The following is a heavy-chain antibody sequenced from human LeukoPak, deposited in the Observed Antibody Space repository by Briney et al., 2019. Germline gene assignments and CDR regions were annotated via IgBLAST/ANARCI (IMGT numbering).Heavy chain of an antibody. Sequence: HGESLKISCKGSGNSFTGSWIGWVRQMPGKGLGWMGIIYPGDSDTRYSPSFQGQVTISADKSISTAYLQWSSLKASDTAMYYCARVEVGARSNWFDPWGQGTLVTVSS. CDR1: GNSFTGSW. CDR3: ARVEVGARSNWFDP. J-gene: IGHJ5*02. V-gene: IGHV5-51*01. CDR2: IYPGDSDT. D-gene: IGHD1-26*01.